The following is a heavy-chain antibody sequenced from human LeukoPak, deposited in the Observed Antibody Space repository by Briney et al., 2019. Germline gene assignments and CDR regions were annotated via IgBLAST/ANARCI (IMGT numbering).Heavy chain of an antibody. CDR2: ISGSDSSI. Sequence: GGSLRLSCAASGSILSTFDMNWVRKAPGKGLEWVSFISGSDSSIYYADSVKGRFTISRDNARNALYLHMNSLRAEDTAVYYCARRLDSWGQGTLVTVSS. CDR3: ARRLDS. CDR1: GSILSTFD. J-gene: IGHJ4*02. V-gene: IGHV3-48*01.